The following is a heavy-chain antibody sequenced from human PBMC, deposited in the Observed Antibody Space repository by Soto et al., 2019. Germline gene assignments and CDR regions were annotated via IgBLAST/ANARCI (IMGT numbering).Heavy chain of an antibody. CDR2: IYSAGNT. D-gene: IGHD2-8*02. CDR3: ARDKFTGLFDY. J-gene: IGHJ4*02. Sequence: PGGSLRLSCAASGFTVSSNYMSWVRQAPGKGLEWISIIYSAGNTYYADSVKGRFTISRDNSKNTLYLQMNSLGAEDTAVYYCARDKFTGLFDYWGQGTLVTV. V-gene: IGHV3-66*01. CDR1: GFTVSSNY.